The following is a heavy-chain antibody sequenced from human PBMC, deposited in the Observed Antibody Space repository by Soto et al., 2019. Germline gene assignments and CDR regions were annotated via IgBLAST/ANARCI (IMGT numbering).Heavy chain of an antibody. D-gene: IGHD4-17*01. J-gene: IGHJ4*02. CDR2: IYHSGST. CDR3: ARSRGVTNTRRPYYFHS. V-gene: IGHV4-4*02. CDR1: GGSISSSNW. Sequence: SETLSLTCAVSGGSISSSNWWSWVRQPPGKGLEWIGEIYHSGSTNYNPSLKSRVTISVDKSKNQFSLKLSSVTAADTAVYYCARSRGVTNTRRPYYFHSWGQGTLVTVSS.